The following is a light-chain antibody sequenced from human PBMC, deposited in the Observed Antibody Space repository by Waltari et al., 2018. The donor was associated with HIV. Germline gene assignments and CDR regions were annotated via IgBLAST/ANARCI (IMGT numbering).Light chain of an antibody. CDR3: QSYDSSLSGSWV. J-gene: IGLJ3*02. V-gene: IGLV1-40*01. CDR2: GNK. Sequence: QSVLTQPPSVSGAPGQRVTFSCTGSSSTIGAGYDVHWSQQLPGTAPKLLIYGNKNRPSGVPDRFSGSKSGTSASLAITGLQAEDEADYYCQSYDSSLSGSWVFGGGTKLTVL. CDR1: SSTIGAGYD.